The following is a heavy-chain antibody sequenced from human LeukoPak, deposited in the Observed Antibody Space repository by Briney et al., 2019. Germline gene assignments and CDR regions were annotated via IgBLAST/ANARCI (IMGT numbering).Heavy chain of an antibody. CDR3: ARVSFPYYYGSGRVFWFYP. D-gene: IGHD3-10*01. J-gene: IGHJ5*02. Sequence: PSETLSLTCTVSGGSISSYYWSWIRQPAGKGLEWIGRIYTSGSTNYNPSLKSRVTMSVDTSKNQFSLKLSSVTAADTAVYYCARVSFPYYYGSGRVFWFYPWGQGTLVTVSS. V-gene: IGHV4-4*07. CDR2: IYTSGST. CDR1: GGSISSYY.